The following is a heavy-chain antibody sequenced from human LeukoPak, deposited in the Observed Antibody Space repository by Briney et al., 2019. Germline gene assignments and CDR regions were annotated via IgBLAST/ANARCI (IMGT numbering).Heavy chain of an antibody. D-gene: IGHD2-2*01. Sequence: PGGALRLSCAASGFTFSSYATSWVRQAPGKGLEGVSAISGSGGSTYYADYVKCRFTISRDNSKNTLYLQMNSLRAEDTAVYYCAKDPTSSAGDWFDPWGQGTLVTVSS. V-gene: IGHV3-23*01. CDR2: ISGSGGST. CDR3: AKDPTSSAGDWFDP. CDR1: GFTFSSYA. J-gene: IGHJ5*02.